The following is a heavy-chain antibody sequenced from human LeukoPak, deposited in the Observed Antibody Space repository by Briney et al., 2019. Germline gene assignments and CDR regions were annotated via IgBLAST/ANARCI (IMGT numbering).Heavy chain of an antibody. J-gene: IGHJ4*02. CDR1: GLTFSRYA. D-gene: IGHD5-18*01. CDR3: AKDSGYSYESPYYCDY. V-gene: IGHV3-23*01. CDR2: ISGSGGST. Sequence: RSEGSLTLSCAASGLTFSRYAVSWVRHAPERGLEWVSAISGSGGSTYYADSVKGRFTISRDNSKNTLYLQMNSVRAEDTAVYYCAKDSGYSYESPYYCDYWGQGTLVTVSS.